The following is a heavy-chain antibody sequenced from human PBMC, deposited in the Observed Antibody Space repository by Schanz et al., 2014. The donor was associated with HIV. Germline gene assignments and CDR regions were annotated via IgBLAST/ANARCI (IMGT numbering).Heavy chain of an antibody. Sequence: VQLEESGGGLVKPGGSLRLSCAASGFTFSIYGIHWVRQAPGKGLEWVAVISYDGSRKHFADSVKGRFTISRDNSKNTLYLQMKSLRAEDTAVYYCAKDRNYYDSRYRGKGNYYYYYGMDVWGQGTTVTVSS. CDR3: AKDRNYYDSRYRGKGNYYYYYGMDV. CDR1: GFTFSIYG. V-gene: IGHV3-30*18. CDR2: ISYDGSRK. D-gene: IGHD3-22*01. J-gene: IGHJ6*02.